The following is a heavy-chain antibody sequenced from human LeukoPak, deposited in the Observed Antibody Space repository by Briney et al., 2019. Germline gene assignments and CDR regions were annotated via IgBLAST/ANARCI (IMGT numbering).Heavy chain of an antibody. CDR3: ALGGDYFDY. CDR1: GFTFTNAW. J-gene: IGHJ4*02. Sequence: GGSLRLSCAASGFTFTNAWMSWVRQAPGKGLEWVGRIKSKTVGGTTDYAAPAKGRFTISRDDSNTTLYLQMNSLKIEDTAVYYCALGGDYFDYWGQGTLVSVSS. V-gene: IGHV3-15*01. CDR2: IKSKTVGGTT. D-gene: IGHD3-16*01.